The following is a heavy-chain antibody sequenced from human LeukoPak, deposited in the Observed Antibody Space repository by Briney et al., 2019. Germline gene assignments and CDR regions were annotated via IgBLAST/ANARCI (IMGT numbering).Heavy chain of an antibody. CDR2: IRANGAT. V-gene: IGHV4-4*07. CDR1: GVSISNYS. D-gene: IGHD5-18*01. J-gene: IGHJ4*02. Sequence: PSETLSLTCTVSGVSISNYSWSWIREPAGMGLEWIGRIRANGATDYNPSLKSRVTMSVGTSKNHFSLKLTAVAAADTAVYYCAKDLYSWPFFDSWGQGTLVTVSS. CDR3: AKDLYSWPFFDS.